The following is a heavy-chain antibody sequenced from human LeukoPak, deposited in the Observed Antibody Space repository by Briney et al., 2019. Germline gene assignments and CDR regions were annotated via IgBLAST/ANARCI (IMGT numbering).Heavy chain of an antibody. CDR1: GGSITNNY. D-gene: IGHD2-15*01. CDR2: THDSGNS. CDR3: ARDGRSLLLSPYYYYGMDV. Sequence: SETLSLTCTVSGGSITNNYWAWIRQPPGKGLEWIGYTHDSGNSNYNPSLRSRVTMSIDTSKNQFSLKLTSVTAADTAVYYCARDGRSLLLSPYYYYGMDVWGQGTTVTVSS. V-gene: IGHV4-59*13. J-gene: IGHJ6*02.